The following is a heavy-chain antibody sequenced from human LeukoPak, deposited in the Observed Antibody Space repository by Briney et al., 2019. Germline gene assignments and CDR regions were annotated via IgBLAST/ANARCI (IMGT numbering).Heavy chain of an antibody. Sequence: GGSLRLSCAASGFPFSNYAMSWVRQAPGRGPEWVSAISSSGGDIYYADSVEGRFTISRDNSENTLYLQMNGLRAEDTAIYYCAEVGSGNKFDYWGRGTQVTVSS. CDR2: ISSSGGDI. V-gene: IGHV3-23*01. J-gene: IGHJ4*02. CDR3: AEVGSGNKFDY. D-gene: IGHD5-12*01. CDR1: GFPFSNYA.